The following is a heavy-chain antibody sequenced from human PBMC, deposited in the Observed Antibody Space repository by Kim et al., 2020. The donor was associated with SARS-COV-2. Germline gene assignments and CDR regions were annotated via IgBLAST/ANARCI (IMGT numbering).Heavy chain of an antibody. D-gene: IGHD2-21*01. V-gene: IGHV7-4-1*02. Sequence: ASVKVSCKSSGYTLTAFPMNWVRQAPGQGLEWMGWINTNTGNPTYAQGFTGRFVFSLDTSVSTAYLQISSLRAEDTAVYYCARANWHIEHWGQGTLFTVS. CDR2: INTNTGNP. CDR3: ARANWHIEH. J-gene: IGHJ4*02. CDR1: GYTLTAFP.